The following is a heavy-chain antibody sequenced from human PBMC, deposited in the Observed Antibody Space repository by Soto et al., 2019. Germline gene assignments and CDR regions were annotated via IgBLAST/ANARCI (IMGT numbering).Heavy chain of an antibody. D-gene: IGHD2-2*01. V-gene: IGHV1-8*01. CDR2: MNPNSANT. Sequence: QVQLVQSGAEVKKPGASVRVSCKASGYTFTSYDIIWVRQATGQGLEWMGWMNPNSANTGSAQKFQGRVTMTTNTSINTAFMELTSLRSEYTAVYSCAREDSTSWEDKYGIDVWGQVTTVTVS. CDR3: AREDSTSWEDKYGIDV. CDR1: GYTFTSYD. J-gene: IGHJ6*02.